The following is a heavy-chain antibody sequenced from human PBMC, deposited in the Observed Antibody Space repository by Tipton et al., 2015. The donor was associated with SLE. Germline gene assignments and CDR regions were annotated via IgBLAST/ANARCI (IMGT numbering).Heavy chain of an antibody. D-gene: IGHD6-13*01. J-gene: IGHJ6*02. CDR2: ISYDGSNK. CDR1: GFTFSDYY. Sequence: SLRLSCAASGFTFSDYYMSWIRQAPGKGLEWVAVISYDGSNKYYADSVKGRFTISRDNSKNTLYLQMNSLRAEDTAVYYCARDLGIALYGMDVWGQGTTVTVSS. V-gene: IGHV3-30*03. CDR3: ARDLGIALYGMDV.